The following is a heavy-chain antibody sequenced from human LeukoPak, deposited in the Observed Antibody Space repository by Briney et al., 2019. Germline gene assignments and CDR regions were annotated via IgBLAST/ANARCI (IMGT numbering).Heavy chain of an antibody. CDR1: GFTFSSYS. V-gene: IGHV3-21*01. Sequence: PGGSLRLSCAASGFTFSSYSMDWVRQAPGKGLEWVSSISSSSSYIYYADSVKGRFTISRDNAKNSLYLQMNSLRAEDTAVYYCARGRVGGWYEVYWGQGTLVTVSS. J-gene: IGHJ4*02. D-gene: IGHD6-19*01. CDR3: ARGRVGGWYEVY. CDR2: ISSSSSYI.